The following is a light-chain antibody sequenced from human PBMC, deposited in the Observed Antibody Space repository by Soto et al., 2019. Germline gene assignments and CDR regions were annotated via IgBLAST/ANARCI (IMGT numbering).Light chain of an antibody. V-gene: IGLV2-14*03. J-gene: IGLJ1*01. Sequence: QSVLTQPASVSGSPGQSITISCTGASTDVDGYDYVSWYQQHPGQAPKPIIYDVNNRPSGVSYRFSGSKAGDTASLNISALQAEDDAAYYCSSYTSSAPFYVSGTGTKLTVL. CDR1: STDVDGYDY. CDR2: DVN. CDR3: SSYTSSAPFYV.